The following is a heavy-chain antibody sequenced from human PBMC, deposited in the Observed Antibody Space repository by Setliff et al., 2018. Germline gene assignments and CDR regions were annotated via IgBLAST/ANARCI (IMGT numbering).Heavy chain of an antibody. CDR2: IQKSGGT. J-gene: IGHJ6*02. CDR1: GVSISSYY. V-gene: IGHV4-59*01. Sequence: SETLSLTCNVSGVSISSYYWSWIRQPTGKGLESIGYIQKSGGTNYNPALKSRVTISVDTSTNQFSLKLRSVTAADTAVYYCARLSWNGLRYYGLDVWGQGTTVTVSS. D-gene: IGHD3-3*01. CDR3: ARLSWNGLRYYGLDV.